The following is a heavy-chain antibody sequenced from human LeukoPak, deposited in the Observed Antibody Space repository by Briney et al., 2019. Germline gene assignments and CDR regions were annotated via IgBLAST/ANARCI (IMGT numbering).Heavy chain of an antibody. CDR3: ARGGCSGGSCYGAFDI. CDR2: ISSSSCI. CDR1: GFTFSSYS. D-gene: IGHD2-15*01. Sequence: GGSLRLSCADSGFTFSSYSMKWVRQAPGKGLEWVSSISSSSCIYYADSVKGRFTISRDNAKNSLYLQMNSLRAEDTAVYYCARGGCSGGSCYGAFDIWGQGTMVTVSS. V-gene: IGHV3-21*01. J-gene: IGHJ3*02.